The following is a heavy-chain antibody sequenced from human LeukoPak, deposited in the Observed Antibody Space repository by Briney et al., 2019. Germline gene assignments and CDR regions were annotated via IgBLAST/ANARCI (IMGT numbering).Heavy chain of an antibody. CDR2: IKQDGSEK. CDR1: GFTFSSYW. V-gene: IGHV3-7*01. D-gene: IGHD3-22*01. CDR3: ARGAYYYDSSGYWDQIYFDY. J-gene: IGHJ4*02. Sequence: GGSLRLSCAASGFTFSSYWMSWVRQAPGKGLEWVANIKQDGSEKYYVDSVKGRFTISRDNAKNSLYLQMNSLRAEDTAVYYCARGAYYYDSSGYWDQIYFDYWGQGTLATVSS.